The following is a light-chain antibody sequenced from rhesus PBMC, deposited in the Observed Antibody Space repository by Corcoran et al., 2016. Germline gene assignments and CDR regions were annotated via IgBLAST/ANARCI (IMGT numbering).Light chain of an antibody. CDR1: QGISSW. V-gene: IGKV1-21*01. CDR2: KAA. CDR3: QQYNNSPLT. J-gene: IGKJ4*01. Sequence: DIQMTQSPSSLSASVGDTVTITCRASQGISSWLDWYQQKQGKAPKLLIYKAASLQSGVPSRFRGSGAGTDFTRTISSLKSEDVATYDCQQYNNSPLTFGGGTKVELK.